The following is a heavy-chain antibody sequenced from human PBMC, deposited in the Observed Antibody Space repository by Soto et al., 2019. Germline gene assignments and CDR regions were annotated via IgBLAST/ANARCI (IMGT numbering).Heavy chain of an antibody. V-gene: IGHV5-51*01. Sequence: PGESLKISCKGSGFSFTSYCIGWVRQMPGKGLEWMGIIYPGDSDTRYSPSFQGQVTISADKSISTAYLQWSSLKASDTAMYYCARVGYSSGWYVHQLASWFDPGGHGSLLTISS. CDR2: IYPGDSDT. CDR1: GFSFTSYC. D-gene: IGHD6-19*01. CDR3: ARVGYSSGWYVHQLASWFDP. J-gene: IGHJ5*02.